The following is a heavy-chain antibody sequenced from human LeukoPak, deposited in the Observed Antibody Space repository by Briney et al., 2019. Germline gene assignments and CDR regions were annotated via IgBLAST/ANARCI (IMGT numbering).Heavy chain of an antibody. CDR2: INHSGST. Sequence: SETLSLTCAVSGYSISSGYYWSWIRQPPGKGLEWIGEINHSGSTNYNPSLKSRVTISVDTSKNQFSLKLSSVTAADTAVYYCARGPFTYYYDSSGYGKYFQHWGQGTLVTVSS. J-gene: IGHJ1*01. D-gene: IGHD3-22*01. CDR1: GYSISSGYY. CDR3: ARGPFTYYYDSSGYGKYFQH. V-gene: IGHV4-34*01.